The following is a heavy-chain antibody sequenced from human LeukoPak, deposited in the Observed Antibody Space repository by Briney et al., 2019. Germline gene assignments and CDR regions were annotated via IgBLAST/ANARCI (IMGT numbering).Heavy chain of an antibody. CDR2: INPCDGST. CDR1: VYTFSNYY. Sequence: ASVRVSCTASVYTFSNYYMYWVRQAPGQGLEWMGIINPCDGSTRYAPKFQGRVTMTRDTSTRTDYMELSSLRSEDTAVYYCARMVYCSSISCSYYYYYMDVWAKGTTVTVSS. V-gene: IGHV1-46*01. CDR3: ARMVYCSSISCSYYYYYMDV. D-gene: IGHD2-2*01. J-gene: IGHJ6*03.